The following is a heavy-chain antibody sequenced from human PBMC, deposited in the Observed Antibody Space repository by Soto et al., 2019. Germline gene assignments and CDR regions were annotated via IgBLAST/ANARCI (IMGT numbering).Heavy chain of an antibody. CDR2: IIPILGIA. CDR1: GGTFSSYN. CDR3: AAEYRSKST. D-gene: IGHD4-4*01. Sequence: QVQLVQSGAEVKKPGSSVKVSCKASGGTFSSYNINWVRQAPGQGLEWVGRIIPILGIAKNAQEYQGRVTFTPDKSTSTAYMEPASLRTEDMAVYYCAAEYRSKSTWGQGSLFTV. V-gene: IGHV1-69*02. J-gene: IGHJ4*02.